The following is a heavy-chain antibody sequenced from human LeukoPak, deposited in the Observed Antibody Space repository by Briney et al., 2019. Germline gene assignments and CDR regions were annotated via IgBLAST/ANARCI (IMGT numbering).Heavy chain of an antibody. Sequence: XXXSAAWNWIRQSPSRGLEWLGRTYYRSKWYNDYAVSVKSRITINPDTSKNQFSLQLNSVTPEDTAVYYCAREKWLVLDYWGQGTLVTVSS. V-gene: IGHV6-1*01. CDR2: TYYRSKWYN. CDR3: AREKWLVLDY. CDR1: XXXSAA. D-gene: IGHD6-19*01. J-gene: IGHJ4*02.